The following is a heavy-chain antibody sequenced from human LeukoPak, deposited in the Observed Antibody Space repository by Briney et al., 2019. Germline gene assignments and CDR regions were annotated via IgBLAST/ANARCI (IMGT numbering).Heavy chain of an antibody. CDR2: IYHSGST. CDR3: ARNRLTTVSWFDP. J-gene: IGHJ5*02. V-gene: IGHV4-30-2*01. D-gene: IGHD4-11*01. Sequence: PSETLSLTCAVSGGSISSGGYSWSWIRQPPGKGLEWIGYIYHSGSTYYNPSLKSRVTISVDRSKNQLSLKLSSVTAADTAVYYCARNRLTTVSWFDPWGQGTLVTVSS. CDR1: GGSISSGGYS.